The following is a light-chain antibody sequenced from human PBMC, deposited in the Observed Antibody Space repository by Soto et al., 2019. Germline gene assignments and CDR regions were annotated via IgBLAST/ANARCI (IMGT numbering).Light chain of an antibody. CDR1: SSDVGGYNY. V-gene: IGLV2-8*01. J-gene: IGLJ3*02. Sequence: QSALTRPPSASGSPGQSVTISCTGTSSDVGGYNYVSWYQQHPSKAPKLMIYEVSERPSGVPDRFSGSKSGNTASLTVSGLQAEDEADYYCSSYAGSNNVVFGGGTKLTVL. CDR2: EVS. CDR3: SSYAGSNNVV.